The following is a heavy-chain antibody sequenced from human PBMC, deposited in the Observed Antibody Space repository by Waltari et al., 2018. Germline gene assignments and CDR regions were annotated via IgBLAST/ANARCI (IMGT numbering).Heavy chain of an antibody. V-gene: IGHV4-34*01. D-gene: IGHD3-3*01. CDR2: INHSGST. CDR1: GGSFSGYY. J-gene: IGHJ5*02. CDR3: ARCWSGYYSGWFDP. Sequence: QVQLQQWGAGLLKPSETLSLTCAVYGGSFSGYYWSWTRQPPGKGLEWIGEINHSGSTNYNPSLKSRVTISVDTSKNQFSLKLSSVTAADTAVYYCARCWSGYYSGWFDPWGQGTLVTVSS.